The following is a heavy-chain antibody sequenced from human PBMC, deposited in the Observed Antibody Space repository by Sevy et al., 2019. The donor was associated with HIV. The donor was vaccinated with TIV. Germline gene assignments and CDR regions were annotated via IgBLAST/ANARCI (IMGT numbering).Heavy chain of an antibody. V-gene: IGHV3-7*01. D-gene: IGHD6-13*01. CDR2: IKQDGRVK. CDR3: VRAIAADGSF. J-gene: IGHJ4*02. Sequence: GGSLRLSCVASGFTLNSYWMSWVRQAPGKGLEWVANIKQDGRVKNYVDSVKGRFTIARDNARNLLYLQMNSLRVEDTALYYCVRAIAADGSFWGQGTLVTVSS. CDR1: GFTLNSYW.